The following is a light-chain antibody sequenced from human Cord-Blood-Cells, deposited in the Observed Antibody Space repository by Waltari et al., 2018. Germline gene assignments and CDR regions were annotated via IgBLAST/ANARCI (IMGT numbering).Light chain of an antibody. J-gene: IGLJ1*01. V-gene: IGLV2-23*02. CDR1: SSHVGSYNL. Sequence: QSALTPPASVSGSPGQSLTISCTGTSSHVGSYNLVSCYQQHPGKAPKLIIYEVSKRPSGVSNRFSGSKSGNTASLTISGLQAEDEADYYCCSYAGSSTFYVFGTGTKVTVL. CDR2: EVS. CDR3: CSYAGSSTFYV.